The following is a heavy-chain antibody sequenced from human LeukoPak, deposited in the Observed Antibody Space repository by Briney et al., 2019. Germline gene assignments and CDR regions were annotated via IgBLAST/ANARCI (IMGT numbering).Heavy chain of an antibody. J-gene: IGHJ4*02. Sequence: GGSLRLSCAASGFTFSSYGMHWVRQAPGKGLEWVSSISSSSSYIYYADSVKGRFTISRDNAKNSLYLQMNSLRAEDTAVYYCARDLYYYDSSGYYLYYFDYWGQGTLVTVSS. CDR2: ISSSSSYI. CDR1: GFTFSSYG. D-gene: IGHD3-22*01. V-gene: IGHV3-21*01. CDR3: ARDLYYYDSSGYYLYYFDY.